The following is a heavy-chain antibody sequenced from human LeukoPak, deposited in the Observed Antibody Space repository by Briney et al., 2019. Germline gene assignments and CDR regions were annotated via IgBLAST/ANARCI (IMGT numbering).Heavy chain of an antibody. CDR2: ISAYNGNT. D-gene: IGHD5-12*01. Sequence: GASVKVSCKASGYTFTSYGISWVRQAPGQGLEWMGWISAYNGNTNYAQKLQGRVTMTTDTSTSTAYMELSSLRSEDTAVYYCARRLATTDFDYWGQGTLVTVSS. J-gene: IGHJ4*02. CDR1: GYTFTSYG. V-gene: IGHV1-18*01. CDR3: ARRLATTDFDY.